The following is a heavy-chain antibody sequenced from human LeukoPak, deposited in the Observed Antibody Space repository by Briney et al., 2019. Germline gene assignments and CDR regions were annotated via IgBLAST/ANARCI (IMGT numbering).Heavy chain of an antibody. D-gene: IGHD2-2*01. J-gene: IGHJ4*02. CDR3: ARRSSLWFFEY. Sequence: GGSLRLSCGASGFIFNDYWMSWVRRAPGKGLEWVANINGDGSETDYADSVKGRFTISRDNAKKSVYLQMDSLRGDDTAVYYCARRSSLWFFEYWGQGSLVTVSS. CDR1: GFIFNDYW. V-gene: IGHV3-7*01. CDR2: INGDGSET.